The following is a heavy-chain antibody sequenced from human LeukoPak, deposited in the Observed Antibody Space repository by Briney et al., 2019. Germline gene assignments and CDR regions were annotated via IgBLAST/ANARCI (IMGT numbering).Heavy chain of an antibody. J-gene: IGHJ6*04. Sequence: SVKVSCKASGGTFSSYAISWVRQAPGQGLEWMGGIIPILGTANYAQKFQGRVTITADESTSTAYMELSSLRSEDTAVHYCAIPETYYYGSGSYKRVYYYYGMDVWGKGTTVTVPS. CDR2: IIPILGTA. CDR1: GGTFSSYA. CDR3: AIPETYYYGSGSYKRVYYYYGMDV. V-gene: IGHV1-69*13. D-gene: IGHD3-10*01.